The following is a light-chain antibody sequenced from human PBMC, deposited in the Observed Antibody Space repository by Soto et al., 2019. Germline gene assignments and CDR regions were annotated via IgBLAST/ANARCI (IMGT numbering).Light chain of an antibody. CDR3: QQSYSTPLN. Sequence: DIQMTQSPSSLSASVGDRVTITCRASQSISSYLNWYQQKPGKAPKLLIYAASSLQSGVPSRFSGSGSGTDFTLTIRSLQPEDFATYYCQQSYSTPLNFGGETKVEIK. CDR2: AAS. CDR1: QSISSY. V-gene: IGKV1-39*01. J-gene: IGKJ4*01.